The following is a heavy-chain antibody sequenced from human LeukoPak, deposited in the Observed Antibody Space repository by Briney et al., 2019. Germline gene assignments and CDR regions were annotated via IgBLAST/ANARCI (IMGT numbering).Heavy chain of an antibody. CDR3: ARVNYYGSGSYQYYFDY. D-gene: IGHD3-10*01. J-gene: IGHJ4*02. CDR2: IYYSGST. V-gene: IGHV4-31*03. CDR1: GGSISSGGYY. Sequence: SETLSLTCTVSGGSISSGGYYWSWIRQHPGKGLERIGYIYYSGSTYYNPSLKSRVTISVDTSKNQFSLKLSSVTAADTAVYYCARVNYYGSGSYQYYFDYWGQGTLVTVSS.